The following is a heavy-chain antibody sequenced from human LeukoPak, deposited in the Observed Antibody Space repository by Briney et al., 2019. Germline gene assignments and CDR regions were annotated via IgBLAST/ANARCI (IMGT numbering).Heavy chain of an antibody. CDR2: ISAYNGNT. CDR1: GYTFTSYG. Sequence: ASVKVSCKASGYTFTSYGISWVRQAPGQGLEWMGWISAYNGNTNYAQKLQGRVTTTTDTSTSTAYMELRSLRSHDTAVYYCARDFYPGYCSSTSCYNFDYWGQGTLVTVSS. D-gene: IGHD2-2*01. V-gene: IGHV1-18*01. CDR3: ARDFYPGYCSSTSCYNFDY. J-gene: IGHJ4*02.